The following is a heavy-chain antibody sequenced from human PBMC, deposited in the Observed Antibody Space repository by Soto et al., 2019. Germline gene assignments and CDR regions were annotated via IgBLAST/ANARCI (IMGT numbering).Heavy chain of an antibody. V-gene: IGHV3-30*18. D-gene: IGHD1-20*01. J-gene: IGHJ6*02. CDR2: ISYDGSNK. Sequence: QVQLVESGGGVVQPGRSLRLSCAASGFTFSSYGMHWVRQAPGKGLEWVAVISYDGSNKYYADSVKGRFTISRDNSKNSQYLQMNRLRAEDTAVYYGANDGPTLAKGMAVSPVRHGMAAWGPGTTVTVSS. CDR3: ANDGPTLAKGMAVSPVRHGMAA. CDR1: GFTFSSYG.